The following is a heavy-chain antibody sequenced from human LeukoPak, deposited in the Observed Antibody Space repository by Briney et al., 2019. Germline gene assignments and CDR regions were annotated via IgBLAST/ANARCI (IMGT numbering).Heavy chain of an antibody. D-gene: IGHD3-10*01. V-gene: IGHV4-59*01. CDR1: GGSISSYY. Sequence: PSETLSLTCTVSGGSISSYYWSWIRQPPGKGLEWIGYIYYSGSTNYNPSLKSRVTISVDTSKNQFSLKLSSVTAAGTAVYYCARASVRGPLPVFDPWGQGTLVTVSS. CDR2: IYYSGST. J-gene: IGHJ5*02. CDR3: ARASVRGPLPVFDP.